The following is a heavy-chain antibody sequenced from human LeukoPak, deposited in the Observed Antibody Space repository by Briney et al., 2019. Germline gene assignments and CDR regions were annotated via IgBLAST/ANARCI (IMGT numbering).Heavy chain of an antibody. V-gene: IGHV4-38-2*01. Sequence: PSETLSLTCAVSGYSISSGYYWGWIRQPPGKGLEWIGSTYHSGSTYYNPSLKSRVTISVDTSKNQFSLKLSSVTAADTAVYYCASYSSSWPSYWGQGTLVTVSS. CDR1: GYSISSGYY. CDR2: TYHSGST. D-gene: IGHD6-13*01. J-gene: IGHJ4*02. CDR3: ASYSSSWPSY.